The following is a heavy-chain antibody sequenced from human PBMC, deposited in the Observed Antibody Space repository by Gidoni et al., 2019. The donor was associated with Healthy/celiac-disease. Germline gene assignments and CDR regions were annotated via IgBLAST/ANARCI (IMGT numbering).Heavy chain of an antibody. CDR2: ISSSSSYI. D-gene: IGHD6-19*01. CDR3: ARGRIAVAGEGMDV. CDR1: GFTFRSYS. V-gene: IGHV3-21*01. Sequence: EVQLVDSGGGLVKPGGSLSLSCAASGFTFRSYSRNWVRQAPGKGLEWFSSISSSSSYIYYADSVKGRFTISRDNAKNSLYLQMNSLRAEDTAVYYCARGRIAVAGEGMDVWGQGTTVTVSS. J-gene: IGHJ6*02.